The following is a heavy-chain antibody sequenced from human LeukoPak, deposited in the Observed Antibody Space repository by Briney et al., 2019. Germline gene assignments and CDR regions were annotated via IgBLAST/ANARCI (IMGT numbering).Heavy chain of an antibody. J-gene: IGHJ3*02. CDR1: GGSISGDH. CDR2: VYSSGNT. Sequence: SETLSLTCTVSGGSISGDHWNWIRQPPGKGLEWIGYVYSSGNTNYNPSLKSRVTISIDTSKNQFSLKLSSVTAADTAVYYCARGYCSGNTCYRSGYEIWGQGTIVTVSS. D-gene: IGHD2-15*01. CDR3: ARGYCSGNTCYRSGYEI. V-gene: IGHV4-4*08.